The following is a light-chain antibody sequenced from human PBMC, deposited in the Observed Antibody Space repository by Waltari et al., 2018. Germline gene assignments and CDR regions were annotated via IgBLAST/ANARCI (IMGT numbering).Light chain of an antibody. J-gene: IGKJ1*01. CDR2: GAS. CDR3: QHYLRLPVT. V-gene: IGKV3-20*01. CDR1: QSVSRA. Sequence: DIGLTQSPGTLSLSLGESANVACRASQSVSRALARYQQKPGQAPRLLIYGASTRATGIPDRFSGSGSGTDFSLTISRLEPDDFAVYYCQHYLRLPVTFGQGTTVEI.